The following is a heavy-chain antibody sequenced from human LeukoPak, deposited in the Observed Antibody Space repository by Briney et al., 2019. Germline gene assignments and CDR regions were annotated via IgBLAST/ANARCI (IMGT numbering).Heavy chain of an antibody. CDR1: GFTFSSYW. CDR3: AKGSYYDSSGSFYFDY. D-gene: IGHD3-22*01. CDR2: ISGSGDNT. J-gene: IGHJ4*02. V-gene: IGHV3-23*01. Sequence: GGSLRLSCTASGFTFSSYWMSWVRQAPGKGLEWVSGISGSGDNTYYADSVKGRFTISRDNSKNTLYVQVNSLGTEDTAAYYCAKGSYYDSSGSFYFDYWGQGTLVTVSS.